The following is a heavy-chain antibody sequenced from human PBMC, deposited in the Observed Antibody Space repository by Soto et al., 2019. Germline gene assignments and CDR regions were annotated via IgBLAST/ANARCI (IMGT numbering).Heavy chain of an antibody. CDR1: GGSISSSSYY. V-gene: IGHV4-39*01. CDR3: ARLVTASGIAAN. D-gene: IGHD6-13*01. Sequence: QLQLQESGPGLVKPSETLSLTCTVSGGSISSSSYYWGWIRQPPGKGLEWIGSIYYSGSTYYNPSLKSRVTISVDTSKNQFSLKLSSVTAADTAVYYCARLVTASGIAANWGQGTQVTVSS. J-gene: IGHJ4*02. CDR2: IYYSGST.